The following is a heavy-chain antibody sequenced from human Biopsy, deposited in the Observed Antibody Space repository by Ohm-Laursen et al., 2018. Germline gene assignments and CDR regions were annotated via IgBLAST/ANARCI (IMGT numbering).Heavy chain of an antibody. Sequence: SLRLSCSAPGFTFNTYEMIWVRQAPGKGLEWVSYTSSSGNTIDYAASVKGRFTISRDNAKKSLYLRMNGLRAKDTAVYYCARVMSDSSGFARRVAGVGLWGQGTLVTVSS. D-gene: IGHD3-22*01. CDR2: TSSSGNTI. CDR3: ARVMSDSSGFARRVAGVGL. V-gene: IGHV3-48*03. CDR1: GFTFNTYE. J-gene: IGHJ4*02.